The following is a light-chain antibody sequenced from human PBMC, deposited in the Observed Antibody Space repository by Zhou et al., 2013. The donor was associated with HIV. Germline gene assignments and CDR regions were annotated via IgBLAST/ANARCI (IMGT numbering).Light chain of an antibody. CDR2: GAS. V-gene: IGKV3D-20*02. J-gene: IGKJ2*01. CDR1: QSVSGNH. Sequence: EIVLTQSPGTLSLSQGERATLSCRASQSVSGNHVAWYQQKPGQAPRLLIYGASNRATGIPGRFSGSGSETEFTLTISSLEPEDSAVYYCQQRSDWPPYTFGPGTKLEIK. CDR3: QQRSDWPPYT.